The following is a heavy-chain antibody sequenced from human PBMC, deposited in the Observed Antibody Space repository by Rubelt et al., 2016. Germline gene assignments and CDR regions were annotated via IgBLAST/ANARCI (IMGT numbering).Heavy chain of an antibody. CDR3: ARGVI. Sequence: QVQLVQSGAEVKKPGASVKVSCKASGYSFSTSDINWVRQGTGQGLEWMGWMNPNTGNTGYAQQFQGRVTMTSNISISTAYLYLSSLRSEDTAVYYCARGVIWGQGTLVAVSS. V-gene: IGHV1-8*01. J-gene: IGHJ4*02. CDR2: MNPNTGNT. CDR1: GYSFSTSD. D-gene: IGHD3-10*01.